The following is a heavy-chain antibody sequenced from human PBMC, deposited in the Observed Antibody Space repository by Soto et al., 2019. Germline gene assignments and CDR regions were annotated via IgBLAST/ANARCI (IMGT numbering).Heavy chain of an antibody. Sequence: PGGSLRLSCTTTGFTFGEYPMSWFRQAPGKGLEWVGFIRSTGYGATTEYAASVKGRFTISRDDSKSIVYLQMNSLKTEDTAIYYCTRHPKAYDFYVRDHYWGQGTLVTVSS. J-gene: IGHJ4*02. D-gene: IGHD3-3*01. CDR2: IRSTGYGATT. V-gene: IGHV3-49*03. CDR3: TRHPKAYDFYVRDHY. CDR1: GFTFGEYP.